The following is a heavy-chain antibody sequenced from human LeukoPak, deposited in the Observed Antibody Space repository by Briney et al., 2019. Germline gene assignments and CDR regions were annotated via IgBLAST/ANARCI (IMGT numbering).Heavy chain of an antibody. J-gene: IGHJ5*02. CDR1: GFTFSNYG. CDR2: IWYDGSNK. CDR3: ARSRDIVVVFPDFDP. V-gene: IGHV3-33*01. D-gene: IGHD2-2*01. Sequence: GGSLRLSCAASGFTFSNYGMHWVRQAPGKGLEWVAVIWYDGSNKYYADSVEGRFTISRDNSKNTLYLQMNSLRAEDTAVYYCARSRDIVVVFPDFDPWGQGTLVTVSS.